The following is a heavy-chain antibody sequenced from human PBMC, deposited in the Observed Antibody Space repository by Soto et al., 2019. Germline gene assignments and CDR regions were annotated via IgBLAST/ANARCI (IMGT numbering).Heavy chain of an antibody. J-gene: IGHJ6*02. V-gene: IGHV3-7*03. CDR1: GVTFSSYW. CDR2: IKQDGSEK. D-gene: IGHD3-3*01. Sequence: GGSLRLSCASYGVTFSSYWMSLVRPAPGKGLERVANIKQDGSEKYYVDSVKGRFAISRDNAKNSLYLQMNSLRAEDTAVYYCARADNYDFWSGYYSSFYYYYGMDVWGQGNTVTVSS. CDR3: ARADNYDFWSGYYSSFYYYYGMDV.